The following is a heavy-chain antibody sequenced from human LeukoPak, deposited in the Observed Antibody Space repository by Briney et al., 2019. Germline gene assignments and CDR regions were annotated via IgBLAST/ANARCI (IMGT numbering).Heavy chain of an antibody. CDR2: INPNSGGT. D-gene: IGHD5-12*01. J-gene: IGHJ4*02. CDR1: GYTFTGYY. Sequence: ASVKVSCKASGYTFTGYYMHWVRQPPGQGLEWMGWINPNSGGTNYAQKFQGRVTMTRDTSISTAYMELSRLRSDDTAVYYCARDRGIVATISFDYWGQGTLVTVS. V-gene: IGHV1-2*02. CDR3: ARDRGIVATISFDY.